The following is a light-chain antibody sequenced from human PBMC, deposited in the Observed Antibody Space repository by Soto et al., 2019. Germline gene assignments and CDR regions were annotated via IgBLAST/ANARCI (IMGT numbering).Light chain of an antibody. CDR2: GAS. Sequence: EIVMTQSPATLSVSPGERVTLSCRASQSVSSKLVWYQQKPGQAPRLLIYGASTRATGISARFSGSGSGTDFTLSISSLQSEDFALYYCQQYDQWPQTFGQGTKVDI. CDR1: QSVSSK. J-gene: IGKJ1*01. CDR3: QQYDQWPQT. V-gene: IGKV3-15*01.